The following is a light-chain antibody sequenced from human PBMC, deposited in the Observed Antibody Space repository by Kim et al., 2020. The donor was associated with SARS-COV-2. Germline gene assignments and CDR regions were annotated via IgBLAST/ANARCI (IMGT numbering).Light chain of an antibody. CDR2: AAS. V-gene: IGKV1-17*03. CDR1: QGISNY. Sequence: DIRMTQSPSAMSASVGDRVTITCRASQGISNYLAWFQQKPGKVPKRLIYAASSLQSGVPSRFTGTGSGTGFTLTISSLQPEDFATYYCQQTYRTPHTFGQGTKLEI. J-gene: IGKJ2*01. CDR3: QQTYRTPHT.